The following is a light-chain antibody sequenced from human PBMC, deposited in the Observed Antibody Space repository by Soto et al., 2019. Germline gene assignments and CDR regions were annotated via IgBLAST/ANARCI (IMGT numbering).Light chain of an antibody. CDR3: QQPPYT. CDR1: QAPRTF. V-gene: IGKV1-39*01. Sequence: DIQVTQSPSSLSAAVGERVTITCRASQAPRTFLNWYQQKPGKAPKLLIYATSTLQSGVPSRFSGRDSGEDFTLTINNLQPEDFATYYCQQPPYTFGPGTKVDIK. J-gene: IGKJ3*01. CDR2: ATS.